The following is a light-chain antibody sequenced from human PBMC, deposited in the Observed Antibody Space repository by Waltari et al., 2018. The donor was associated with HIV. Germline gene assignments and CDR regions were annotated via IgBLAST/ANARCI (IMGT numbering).Light chain of an antibody. V-gene: IGKV1-39*01. CDR1: QSISSY. CDR3: QQSHSAPLT. Sequence: DIQMTQSPSSLSASVGDSVTITCRASQSISSYLNWYQQKPGKAPKLLISAASRLQSGVPSRFSGSGFGTEFTVTISSLQPEDFATYYCQQSHSAPLTFGPGTKLDIK. J-gene: IGKJ3*01. CDR2: AAS.